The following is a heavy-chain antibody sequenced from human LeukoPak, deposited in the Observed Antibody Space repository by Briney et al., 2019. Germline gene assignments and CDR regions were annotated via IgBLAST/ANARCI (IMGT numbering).Heavy chain of an antibody. CDR3: ARARSTVTMDY. V-gene: IGHV1-2*02. CDR1: GYTSTGYY. D-gene: IGHD4-17*01. CDR2: INPNSGGT. Sequence: ASVKVSCKASGYTSTGYYMDWVRQAPGQGLEWMGWINPNSGGTNYAQKFQGRVTMTRDTSISTAYMELSRLRSDDAAVYYCARARSTVTMDYWGQGTLVTVSS. J-gene: IGHJ4*02.